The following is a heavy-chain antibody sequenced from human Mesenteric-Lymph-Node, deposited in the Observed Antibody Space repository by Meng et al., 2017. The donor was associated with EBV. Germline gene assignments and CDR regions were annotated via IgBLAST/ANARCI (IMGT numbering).Heavy chain of an antibody. D-gene: IGHD4-17*01. J-gene: IGHJ4*02. CDR1: GGSCSTFY. V-gene: IGHV4-34*01. CDR2: INHSGNT. Sequence: QGQLHQWGAGLVQPAGTLALPCVVYGGSCSTFYWSWIRQPPGKGLEWIGEINHSGNTNYNPSLKSRVTISVDTSKNQFSLRLTSVTAADTAVYYCARVGEADSGDYPNEDSWGQGALVTVSS. CDR3: ARVGEADSGDYPNEDS.